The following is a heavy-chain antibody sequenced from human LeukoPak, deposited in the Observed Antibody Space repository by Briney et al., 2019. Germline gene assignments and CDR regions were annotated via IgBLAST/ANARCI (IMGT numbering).Heavy chain of an antibody. CDR2: ISWDGGST. D-gene: IGHD2-15*01. Sequence: GGSLRLSCAASGFTFDDYAMHWVRQAPGKGLEWVSLISWDGGSTYYADSVKGRFTISRDNSKNSLYLLMNSLRAEDTALYYCAKGYCSGGSCYSDYWGQGTLVTVSS. CDR1: GFTFDDYA. V-gene: IGHV3-43D*03. CDR3: AKGYCSGGSCYSDY. J-gene: IGHJ4*02.